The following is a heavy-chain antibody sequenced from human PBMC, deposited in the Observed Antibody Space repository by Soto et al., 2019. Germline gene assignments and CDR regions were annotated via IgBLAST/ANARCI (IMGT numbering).Heavy chain of an antibody. J-gene: IGHJ6*02. Sequence: QVQLVQSGAEVKKPGASVKVSCKASQYSFTKYCVHWVRQAPGQGLEWMGIINPSGGSTNYAQRFQGSVTMTRYTSTSTVYMELSSLRSEDTAVYYCARALYDTDSLPVGAEPRYYAMDVWGPGTTVTVSS. CDR2: INPSGGST. CDR1: QYSFTKYC. V-gene: IGHV1-46*01. CDR3: ARALYDTDSLPVGAEPRYYAMDV. D-gene: IGHD3-22*01.